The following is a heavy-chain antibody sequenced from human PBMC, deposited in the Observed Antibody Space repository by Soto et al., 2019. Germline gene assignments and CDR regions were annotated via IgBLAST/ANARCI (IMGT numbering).Heavy chain of an antibody. CDR2: ISSSSSYI. J-gene: IGHJ4*02. CDR3: ARDPLYGSGPFDY. Sequence: PGGSLRLSCAASGFTFSSYSMNWVRQAPGKGLEWVSSISSSSSYIYYADSVKGRFTISRDNAKNSLYLQMNSLRAEDTAVYYCARDPLYGSGPFDYWGQGTLVTVSS. V-gene: IGHV3-21*01. D-gene: IGHD3-10*01. CDR1: GFTFSSYS.